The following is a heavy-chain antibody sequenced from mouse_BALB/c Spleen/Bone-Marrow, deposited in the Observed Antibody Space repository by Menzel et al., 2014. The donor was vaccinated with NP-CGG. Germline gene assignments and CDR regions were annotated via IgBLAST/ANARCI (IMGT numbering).Heavy chain of an antibody. J-gene: IGHJ3*01. Sequence: QVQLQQPGAELAKPGASMKMSCKASDYTFTNYWMHWVKQRPGQGLEWIGYINPSTGYTEYNQKFKDKATLTADKSSSTAYMQLSRLTSEDSAVYYCASCRFAYWGQGTLVTVSA. CDR1: DYTFTNYW. V-gene: IGHV1-7*01. CDR3: ASCRFAY. CDR2: INPSTGYT.